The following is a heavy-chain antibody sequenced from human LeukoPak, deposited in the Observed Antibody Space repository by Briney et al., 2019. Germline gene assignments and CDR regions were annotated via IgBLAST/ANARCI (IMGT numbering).Heavy chain of an antibody. V-gene: IGHV1-2*02. CDR1: GYTFTDHY. CDR2: VNPNSGGK. D-gene: IGHD2-2*01. J-gene: IGHJ3*02. CDR3: ARVRGTVGQRAFDI. Sequence: GASVKVSCKASGYTFTDHYMHWVRPAPGQGLEWMGWVNPNSGGKNYAQKFQGRVSMTRDTSISTAYMELSRLRSDDTAVYYCARVRGTVGQRAFDIWGQGTMATVSS.